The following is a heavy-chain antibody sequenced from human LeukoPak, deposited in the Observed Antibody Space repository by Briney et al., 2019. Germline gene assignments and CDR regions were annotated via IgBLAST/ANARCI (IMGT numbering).Heavy chain of an antibody. CDR2: INWNGGST. CDR1: GFTFDDYG. J-gene: IGHJ3*02. Sequence: GGSLRLSCAASGFTFDDYGMSWVRQAPGRGLEWVSGINWNGGSTGYADSVKGRFTISRDNAKNSLYLQMNSLRAEDTALYYCARAVGIHDAFDIWGQGTMVTVSS. D-gene: IGHD2-21*01. V-gene: IGHV3-20*04. CDR3: ARAVGIHDAFDI.